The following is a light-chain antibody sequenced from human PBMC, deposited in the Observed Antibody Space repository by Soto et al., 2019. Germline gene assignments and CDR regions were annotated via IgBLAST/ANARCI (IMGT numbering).Light chain of an antibody. CDR1: QSVLYSSNNKNY. CDR2: WAS. V-gene: IGKV4-1*01. Sequence: DIVMTQSPDSLAVSLGERATINCKSSQSVLYSSNNKNYLAWYQQKPGQPPKLLIYWASTRESGVPDRFSGSGSGTDFTLTISSLQAEDFAVYFCQQYNNWPLAFGQGTRLEIK. CDR3: QQYNNWPLA. J-gene: IGKJ5*01.